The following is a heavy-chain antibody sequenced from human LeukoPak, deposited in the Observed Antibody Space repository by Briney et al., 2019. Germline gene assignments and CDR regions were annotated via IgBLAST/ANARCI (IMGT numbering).Heavy chain of an antibody. D-gene: IGHD3-22*01. CDR1: GFTVSSNY. Sequence: GGSLRLSCAASGFTVSSNYMSWVRQAPGKGLEWVANIKQDGSVQFYGDSVKGRFTISRDNAKNSLYLQMNSLRAEDTAVYYCATTYDSSGCDWGQGTLVTVSS. CDR3: ATTYDSSGCD. CDR2: IKQDGSVQ. J-gene: IGHJ4*02. V-gene: IGHV3-7*01.